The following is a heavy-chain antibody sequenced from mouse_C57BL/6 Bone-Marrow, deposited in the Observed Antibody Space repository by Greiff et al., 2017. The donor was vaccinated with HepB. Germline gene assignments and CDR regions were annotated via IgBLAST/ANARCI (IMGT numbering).Heavy chain of an antibody. V-gene: IGHV5-6*01. CDR1: GFTFSSYG. Sequence: EVKVVESGGDLVKPGGSLKLSCAASGFTFSSYGMSWVRQTPDKRLEWVATISSGGSYTYYPDSVKGRFTISRDNAKNTLYLQMSSLKSEDTAMYYCARPFPSSNWSWFAYWGQGTLVTVSA. CDR2: ISSGGSYT. J-gene: IGHJ3*01. CDR3: ARPFPSSNWSWFAY. D-gene: IGHD4-1*01.